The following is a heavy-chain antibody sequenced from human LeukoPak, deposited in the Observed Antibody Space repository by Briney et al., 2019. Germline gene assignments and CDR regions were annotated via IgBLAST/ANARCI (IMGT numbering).Heavy chain of an antibody. CDR2: ISAYNGNT. D-gene: IGHD3-3*01. CDR3: ARVSDSAFWSASAGDY. Sequence: ASVKVSCKTSGYTFTSYGISWVRQAPGQGLEWMGWISAYNGNTNYAQKLQGRVTMTTDTSTSTAYMELRSLRSDDTAVYYCARVSDSAFWSASAGDYWGQGTLVTVSS. V-gene: IGHV1-18*01. J-gene: IGHJ4*02. CDR1: GYTFTSYG.